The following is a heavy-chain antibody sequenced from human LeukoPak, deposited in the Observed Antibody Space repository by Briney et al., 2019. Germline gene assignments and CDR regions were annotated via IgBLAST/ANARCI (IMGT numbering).Heavy chain of an antibody. CDR2: ISGSGGNT. CDR3: AKAMFVGYCSSTSCYHRDYYYYYGMDV. J-gene: IGHJ6*02. Sequence: PGGSLILSCAAAGLTFSSYAMSWVRQAPGKGLEWVSAISGSGGNTYYADSVKGRFTISRDNSKNTLYLQMNSLRAEDTAVYYCAKAMFVGYCSSTSCYHRDYYYYYGMDVWGQGTTVTVSS. D-gene: IGHD2-2*03. CDR1: GLTFSSYA. V-gene: IGHV3-23*01.